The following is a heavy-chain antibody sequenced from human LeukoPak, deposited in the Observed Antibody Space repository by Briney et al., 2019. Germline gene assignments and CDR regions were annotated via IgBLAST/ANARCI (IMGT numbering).Heavy chain of an antibody. D-gene: IGHD6-6*01. J-gene: IGHJ3*02. CDR2: MNPNSGNT. Sequence: ASVKVSCKASGYTFTSYDINWVRQATGQGLEWMGWMNPNSGNTGYAQKFQGRVTITRNTSISTAYMELSSLRSEDTAVYYCARDRSSSSLDAFDIWGQGTMVTVSS. CDR3: ARDRSSSSLDAFDI. V-gene: IGHV1-8*03. CDR1: GYTFTSYD.